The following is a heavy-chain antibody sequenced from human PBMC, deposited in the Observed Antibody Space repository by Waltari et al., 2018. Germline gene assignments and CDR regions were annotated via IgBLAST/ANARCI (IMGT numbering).Heavy chain of an antibody. D-gene: IGHD2-15*01. CDR3: ARDRGRGLYLDA. J-gene: IGHJ5*02. CDR1: GDSMTSPNW. V-gene: IGHV4-4*02. CDR2: VLSTGKT. Sequence: QLQLQESGPGLVKPSGTLSLSCAVSGDSMTSPNWWGWVRQSPQRGLEWIGQVLSTGKTNYSPSFARRVTMSLDASSNQFSLKVTSATAADTAVYYCARDRGRGLYLDAWGPGTLVTVSP.